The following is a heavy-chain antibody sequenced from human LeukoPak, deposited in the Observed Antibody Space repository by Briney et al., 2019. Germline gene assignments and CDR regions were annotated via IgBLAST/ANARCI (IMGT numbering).Heavy chain of an antibody. D-gene: IGHD2-2*01. CDR3: ARPRGCGSSRCNNFDY. CDR2: MNEYGSEI. V-gene: IGHV3-7*01. J-gene: IGHJ4*02. Sequence: GGSLRLSCAVSGFAFSGYSMSWVHQAPGKGLEGVAKMNEYGSEIFYLDSVKGRFTISRDNAKNSLYLQMNSLRAEDTAVYYCARPRGCGSSRCNNFDYWGQGTLVTVSS. CDR1: GFAFSGYS.